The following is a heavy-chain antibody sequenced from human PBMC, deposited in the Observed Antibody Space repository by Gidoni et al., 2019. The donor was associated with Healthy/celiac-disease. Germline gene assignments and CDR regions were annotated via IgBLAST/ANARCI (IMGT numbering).Heavy chain of an antibody. D-gene: IGHD3-3*01. CDR3: AKDWNGILPGAFDI. J-gene: IGHJ3*02. CDR1: GFTFSSYA. V-gene: IGHV3-23*01. Sequence: EVQLLESGGGLVHSGGSLRLSCAASGFTFSSYAMSWVRQAPGKGPAWVSAIRGSGGSTYYADSEKGRFTISRDNSKNTLYLQMNSQRAEDTAVYYCAKDWNGILPGAFDIWGQGTMVTVSS. CDR2: IRGSGGST.